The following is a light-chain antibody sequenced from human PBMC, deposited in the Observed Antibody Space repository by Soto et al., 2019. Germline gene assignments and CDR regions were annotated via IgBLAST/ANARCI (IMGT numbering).Light chain of an antibody. V-gene: IGKV1-12*01. CDR2: TAS. Sequence: DIQMTQSPSSLSASVGDRVTITCRASQGISRWLAWYQQKPGKGPKLLIHTASRLQSAVPSRFSGSGSGTDFTLTISSLQPEDFATYYCQQAQRFPYTFGQGTKLEIK. J-gene: IGKJ2*01. CDR1: QGISRW. CDR3: QQAQRFPYT.